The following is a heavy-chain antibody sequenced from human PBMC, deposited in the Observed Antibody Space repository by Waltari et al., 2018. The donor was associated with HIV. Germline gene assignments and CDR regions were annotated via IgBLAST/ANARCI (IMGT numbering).Heavy chain of an antibody. CDR1: GYTFPSYD. CDR3: ATAAGIAAAGN. J-gene: IGHJ4*02. CDR2: MNPNSGNT. D-gene: IGHD6-13*01. V-gene: IGHV1-8*01. Sequence: QVQLVQSGAAVKKPGASVRVSCKTSGYTFPSYDINWVRQATGQGLEWMGWMNPNSGNTGYAQKVQGRVTMTKNTSTTTAYMELSSLTSEDTAVYYCATAAGIAAAGNWGQGTLVTVSS.